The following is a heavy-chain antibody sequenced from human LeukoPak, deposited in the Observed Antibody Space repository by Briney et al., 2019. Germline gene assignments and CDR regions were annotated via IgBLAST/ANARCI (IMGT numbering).Heavy chain of an antibody. D-gene: IGHD1-26*01. CDR1: GFTFSSYA. CDR2: ISYDGSNK. V-gene: IGHV3-30-3*01. CDR3: AKSLLTTASGTGRAFDI. Sequence: GGSLRLSCAASGFTFSSYAMHWVRQAPGKGLEWVAVISYDGSNKYYADSVKGRFTISRDNSKNTLYLQMNSLRAEDTAEYYCAKSLLTTASGTGRAFDIWGQGTMVTVSS. J-gene: IGHJ3*02.